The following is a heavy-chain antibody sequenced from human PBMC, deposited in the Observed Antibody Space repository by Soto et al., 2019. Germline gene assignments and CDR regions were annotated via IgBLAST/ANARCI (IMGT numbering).Heavy chain of an antibody. Sequence: LRLSCAASGFTFSSYAMSWVRQAPGKGLEWVSAISGSGGSTYYADSVKGRFTISRDNSKNTLYLQMNSLRAEDTAVYYCAKRARPYGSGSYSLMDVWGQGTTVTVSS. J-gene: IGHJ6*02. CDR2: ISGSGGST. CDR3: AKRARPYGSGSYSLMDV. V-gene: IGHV3-23*01. CDR1: GFTFSSYA. D-gene: IGHD3-10*01.